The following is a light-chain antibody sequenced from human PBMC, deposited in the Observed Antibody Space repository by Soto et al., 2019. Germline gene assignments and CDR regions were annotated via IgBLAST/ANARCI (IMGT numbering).Light chain of an antibody. V-gene: IGKV3-15*01. CDR1: QSVGTN. CDR2: GAS. J-gene: IGKJ1*01. CDR3: QQYNNWWT. Sequence: EIEMTQSPATMSVSPGARVTLSCRASQSVGTNLAWYQQKFGQAPRLLMYGASTRATGIPARFSGSGSGTEFTLTISSLQSEDFAVYYCQQYNNWWTFGQGTKVDIK.